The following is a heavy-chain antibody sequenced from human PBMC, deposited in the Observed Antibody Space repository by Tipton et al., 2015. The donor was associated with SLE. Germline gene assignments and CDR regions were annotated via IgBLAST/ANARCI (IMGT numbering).Heavy chain of an antibody. V-gene: IGHV3-9*01. J-gene: IGHJ4*02. CDR3: AKDPTMVQGVIMGGEFDY. Sequence: SLRLSCAASGFTFGDYAMHWVRQAPGKGLEWVSGISWNSDRIGQADSVKGRFTISRDNAKNSLYLQMNSLRAEDTALYYCAKDPTMVQGVIMGGEFDYWGQGTLVTVSS. CDR2: ISWNSDRI. D-gene: IGHD3-10*01. CDR1: GFTFGDYA.